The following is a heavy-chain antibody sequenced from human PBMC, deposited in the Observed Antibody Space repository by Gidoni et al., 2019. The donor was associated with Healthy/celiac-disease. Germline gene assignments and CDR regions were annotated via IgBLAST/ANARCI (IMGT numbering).Heavy chain of an antibody. J-gene: IGHJ5*02. V-gene: IGHV3-48*03. D-gene: IGHD3-22*01. CDR2: ISSSGRTI. CDR3: ARETYYYDSSGYSQWFDP. CDR1: VFPCSSYE. Sequence: EVQLVESGGGMGQPGGSLRLSCAASVFPCSSYEMNWVRQDPGKGLDGVSYISSSGRTIYYADAVKGRFTISRDNAKNSLYLQMNSLRAEDTAVYYCARETYYYDSSGYSQWFDPWGQGTLVTVSS.